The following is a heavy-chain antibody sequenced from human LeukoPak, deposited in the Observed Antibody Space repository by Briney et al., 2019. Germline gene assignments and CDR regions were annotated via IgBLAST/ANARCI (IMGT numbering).Heavy chain of an antibody. CDR2: ISGSSTYT. CDR1: GFSFSDYY. D-gene: IGHD4-17*01. J-gene: IGHJ4*02. CDR3: AAQGGSGDLRY. V-gene: IGHV3-11*03. Sequence: GGSLRLSCAASGFSFSDYYMSWIRHSPGKGLEWVSYISGSSTYTNYADSVQGRFTISRDNAKTSLYLQMNSLRAEDTAVYYCAAQGGSGDLRYWGQGTLVTVSS.